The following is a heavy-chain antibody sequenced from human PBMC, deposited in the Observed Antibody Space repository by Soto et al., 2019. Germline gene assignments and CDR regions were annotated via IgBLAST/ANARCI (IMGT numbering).Heavy chain of an antibody. J-gene: IGHJ4*02. V-gene: IGHV3-23*01. CDR3: AKQRAGAGSYFDY. Sequence: EVQLLESGGGLVQPGGSMRLSCAASGFTLSSFSSYAMSWVRQAPGKGLEWVSAISGSGSGTYYADSVKGRFTISRDNSKNTLFLHMTSVRAEAAAVYYCAKQRAGAGSYFDYWGLGTLVSVSS. CDR1: GFTLSSFSSYA. CDR2: ISGSGSGT. D-gene: IGHD3-10*01.